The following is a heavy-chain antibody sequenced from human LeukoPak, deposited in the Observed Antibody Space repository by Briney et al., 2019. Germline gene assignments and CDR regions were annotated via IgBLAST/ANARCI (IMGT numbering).Heavy chain of an antibody. CDR1: GGSISSGGYY. Sequence: PSQTLSLTCTVSGGSISSGGYYWSWIRQHPGTGLEWIGYIYYSGSTYYNPSLKSRVTISVDTSKNQLSLKLSSVTAADTAVYYCARSFSEAVSDYWGQGTLVTVSS. V-gene: IGHV4-31*03. J-gene: IGHJ4*02. CDR2: IYYSGST. CDR3: ARSFSEAVSDY.